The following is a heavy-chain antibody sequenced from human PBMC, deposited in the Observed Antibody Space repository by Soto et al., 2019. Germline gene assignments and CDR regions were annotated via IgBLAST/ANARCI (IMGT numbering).Heavy chain of an antibody. CDR2: IYHSGST. J-gene: IGHJ6*02. CDR1: GYAISSGYD. CDR3: ARERITMVRGELYYYYGMDV. D-gene: IGHD3-10*01. Sequence: PSETLSLTCAVSGYAISSGYDWGWIRQPPGKGLEWIGSIYHSGSTYYNPSLKSRVTISVDTSKNQFSLKLSSVTAADTAVYYCARERITMVRGELYYYYGMDVWGQGTTVTVSS. V-gene: IGHV4-38-2*02.